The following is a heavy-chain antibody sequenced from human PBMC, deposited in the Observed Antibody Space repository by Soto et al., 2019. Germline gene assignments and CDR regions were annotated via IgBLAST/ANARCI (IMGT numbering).Heavy chain of an antibody. J-gene: IGHJ4*02. Sequence: PGGSLRLSCAASGLTVSSNYMSWVRQAPGKGLEWVSVIYSGGSTYYADSVKGRFTISRDNSKNTLYLQMNSLRAEDTAVYYCARGSSSWCYVDYWGQGTLVTVSS. V-gene: IGHV3-53*01. CDR2: IYSGGST. CDR1: GLTVSSNY. CDR3: ARGSSSWCYVDY. D-gene: IGHD6-13*01.